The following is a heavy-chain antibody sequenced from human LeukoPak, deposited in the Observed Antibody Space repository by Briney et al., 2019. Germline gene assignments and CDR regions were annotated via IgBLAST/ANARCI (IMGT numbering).Heavy chain of an antibody. Sequence: ASVKVSCKASGYTFTSYGISWVRQAPGQGLEWMGWISAYNGNTNYAQKLQGRVTMTTDTSTSTAYMELRSLRSDDTAVYYCARGFQPGYCSGGSCYPDYYYYYMDVWGQGTLVTVSS. V-gene: IGHV1-18*01. J-gene: IGHJ6*03. CDR2: ISAYNGNT. CDR3: ARGFQPGYCSGGSCYPDYYYYYMDV. CDR1: GYTFTSYG. D-gene: IGHD2-15*01.